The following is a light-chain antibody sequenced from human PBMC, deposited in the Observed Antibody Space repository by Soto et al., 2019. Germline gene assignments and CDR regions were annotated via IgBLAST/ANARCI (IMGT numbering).Light chain of an antibody. J-gene: IGKJ3*01. CDR3: QQYDSLIT. CDR2: KAS. Sequence: DIQMTQSPSTLSASVGDRVTITCRASQNINNWLAWYQLKPGTAPKLLIYKASNLESGVPSRFSGSGSGTEFTLSISSLQPDDFAAYCCQQYDSLITFGPGTKVEIK. V-gene: IGKV1-5*03. CDR1: QNINNW.